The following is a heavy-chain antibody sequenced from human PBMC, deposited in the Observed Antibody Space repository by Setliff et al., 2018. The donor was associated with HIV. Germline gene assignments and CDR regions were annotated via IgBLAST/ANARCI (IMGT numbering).Heavy chain of an antibody. Sequence: LRLSCAASGFTFSTFWMTWVRQTPGEGLEWVSLIYTGGTTYYADSVKGRFTVSRDSSENTLYLQMDSLRVEDTAVYYCAKGSGFYDYWGQGTLVTVSS. CDR1: GFTFSTFW. J-gene: IGHJ4*02. CDR2: IYTGGTT. V-gene: IGHV3-53*01. CDR3: AKGSGFYDY. D-gene: IGHD3-22*01.